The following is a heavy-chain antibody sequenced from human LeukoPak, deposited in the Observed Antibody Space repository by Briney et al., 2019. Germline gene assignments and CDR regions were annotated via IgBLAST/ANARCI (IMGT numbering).Heavy chain of an antibody. CDR2: ISAYNGNT. V-gene: IGHV1-18*01. CDR1: GYTFTSYG. J-gene: IGHJ5*02. D-gene: IGHD3-22*01. CDR3: ARPNYYDSTWFDP. Sequence: ASVKVSRKASGYTFTSYGISWVRQAPGQGLEWMGWISAYNGNTNCAQKLQGRVTMTTDTSTSTAYMELRSLRSDDTAVYYCARPNYYDSTWFDPWGQGTLVTVSS.